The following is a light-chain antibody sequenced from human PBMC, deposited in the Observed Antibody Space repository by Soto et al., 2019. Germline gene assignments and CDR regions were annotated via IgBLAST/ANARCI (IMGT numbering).Light chain of an antibody. Sequence: EIVLTQSPATLSLSPGERATLSCRASQSVSSFLAWYQQKPGQAPRLLIYDASSRATGVPARFSGSGSGTDFTLTISSLEPEDFAVYYCQLYSRSPRQITFGQGTRLEIK. CDR3: QLYSRSPRQIT. J-gene: IGKJ5*01. CDR1: QSVSSF. V-gene: IGKV3-11*01. CDR2: DAS.